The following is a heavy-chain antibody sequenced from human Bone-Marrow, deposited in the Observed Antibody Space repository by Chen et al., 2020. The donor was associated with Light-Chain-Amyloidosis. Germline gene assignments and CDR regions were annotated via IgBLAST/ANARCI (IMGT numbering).Heavy chain of an antibody. V-gene: IGHV1-2*06. CDR2: INPDGGST. J-gene: IGHJ3*01. CDR3: TRDLVGYDAFDV. Sequence: QVQLLQSGAEVKKPGASVRVSCKASGYTFTDYYIHWVRQAPGQGLEWMGRINPDGGSTTYAQNFHGRVTMTRDTSINIVYMELGGLKSDDSAVYFCTRDLVGYDAFDVWGQGTAVIVSS. CDR1: GYTFTDYY. D-gene: IGHD2-2*03.